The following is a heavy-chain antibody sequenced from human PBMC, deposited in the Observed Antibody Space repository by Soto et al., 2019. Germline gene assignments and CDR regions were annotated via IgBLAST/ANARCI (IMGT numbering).Heavy chain of an antibody. J-gene: IGHJ2*01. D-gene: IGHD1-1*01. CDR1: GASINRGDHY. V-gene: IGHV4-30-4*01. Sequence: PSETLSLTCYVSGASINRGDHYWSWVRQPPGEGLEWIGHIYYSGSTYYNPSLRSRLIISVDTSKNQFSLRLNSVTAADTAVYYCARLLPTPEVWYFDLWGRGTLVTVSS. CDR2: IYYSGST. CDR3: ARLLPTPEVWYFDL.